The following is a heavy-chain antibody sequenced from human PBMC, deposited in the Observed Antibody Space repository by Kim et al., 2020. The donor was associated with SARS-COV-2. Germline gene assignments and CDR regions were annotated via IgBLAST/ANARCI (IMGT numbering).Heavy chain of an antibody. CDR1: AYTFTSYY. CDR3: ARDILTGYPNRHFDY. J-gene: IGHJ4*02. V-gene: IGHV1-46*01. D-gene: IGHD3-9*01. Sequence: ASVKVSCKASAYTFTSYYIHWVRQAPGHGLEWMGIINPSGGGTTYAQKFQGRLTVTRDTSTSTVYMELSSLRSDDTAVYYCARDILTGYPNRHFDYWGQGSLVTVSS. CDR2: INPSGGGT.